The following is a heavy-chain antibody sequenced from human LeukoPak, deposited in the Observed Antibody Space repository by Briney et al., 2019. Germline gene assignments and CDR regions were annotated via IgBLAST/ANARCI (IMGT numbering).Heavy chain of an antibody. CDR2: IITIFGTA. J-gene: IGHJ4*02. CDR3: AKRGDYAFDY. CDR1: GGTFSSYA. D-gene: IGHD4-17*01. V-gene: IGHV1-69*01. Sequence: ASVKVSCKASGGTFSSYAISWVRQAPGQGLEWMGGIITIFGTANYAQKFQGRITINADESTSTAYMALSSLRSEDTAVYYCAKRGDYAFDYWGQGTLVTVSS.